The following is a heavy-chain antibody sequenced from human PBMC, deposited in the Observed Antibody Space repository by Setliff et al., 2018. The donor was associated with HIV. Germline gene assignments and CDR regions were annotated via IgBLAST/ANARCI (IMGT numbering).Heavy chain of an antibody. CDR2: IYYSGST. D-gene: IGHD1-1*01. V-gene: IGHV4-59*01. Sequence: PSETLSLTCTVSGGSINSYFWHWIRQPPGRGLEWIGYIYYSGSTNYNPSLKSRVTISVDTSKNQLSLKLSSVTAADTAVYYCARDGLLETGIRFDYWGQGSLVTVSS. CDR1: GGSINSYF. J-gene: IGHJ4*02. CDR3: ARDGLLETGIRFDY.